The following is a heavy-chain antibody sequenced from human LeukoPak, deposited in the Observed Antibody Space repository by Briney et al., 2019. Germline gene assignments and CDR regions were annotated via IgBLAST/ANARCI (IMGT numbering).Heavy chain of an antibody. CDR3: ARDQYSGSLDY. D-gene: IGHD1-26*01. CDR1: GGSISSYY. CDR2: FYSTGST. J-gene: IGHJ4*02. V-gene: IGHV4-4*07. Sequence: PSETLSLTCSVSGGSISSYYWTWIRQPAGKGLEWIGRFYSTGSTNYNPSLKSRVTMSVDTSKNQFSLKLSSVTAADTAVYYRARDQYSGSLDYWGQGTLVTVSS.